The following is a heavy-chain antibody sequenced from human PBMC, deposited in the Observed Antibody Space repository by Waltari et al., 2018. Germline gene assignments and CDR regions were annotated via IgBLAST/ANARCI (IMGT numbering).Heavy chain of an antibody. J-gene: IGHJ5*02. CDR3: ARTGMTVAGTSFLDA. V-gene: IGHV4-59*01. D-gene: IGHD6-19*01. CDR1: GGSIGSNS. Sequence: QVQLQESGPGLVKPSETLSLTCTVSGGSIGSNSWTWIRQPPGKGLEWIGYIFYTGSANYNASLTSRVTISVDTSKNQFYLKLTSVTAADTAVYYCARTGMTVAGTSFLDAWGQGTLVTVSS. CDR2: IFYTGSA.